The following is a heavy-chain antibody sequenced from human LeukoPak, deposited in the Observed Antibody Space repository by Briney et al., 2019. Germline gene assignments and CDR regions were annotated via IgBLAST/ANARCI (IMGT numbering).Heavy chain of an antibody. CDR3: ARVDRRGIPSYRVFDY. Sequence: ASVKVSCKASGYTFTSYGISWVRQAPGQGLEWMGWINTNTGNPTYAQGFTGRFVFSLDTSVSTAYLQISSLKAEDTAVYYCARVDRRGIPSYRVFDYWGQGTLVTVSS. V-gene: IGHV7-4-1*02. D-gene: IGHD1-26*01. J-gene: IGHJ4*02. CDR1: GYTFTSYG. CDR2: INTNTGNP.